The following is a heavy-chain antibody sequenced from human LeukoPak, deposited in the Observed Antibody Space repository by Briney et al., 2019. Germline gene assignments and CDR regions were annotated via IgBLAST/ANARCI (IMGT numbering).Heavy chain of an antibody. D-gene: IGHD5-24*01. CDR3: TRRAARWQFDL. Sequence: GRSLRLSCAVSGFNFDDYAMHWVRQAPGRGLEWVSGINWKTGNGIYADSVKGRFTISRDNAKNSLYLQMSSLRAEDTALYYCTRRAARWQFDLWGRGTLLTASS. J-gene: IGHJ2*01. CDR1: GFNFDDYA. CDR2: INWKTGNG. V-gene: IGHV3-9*01.